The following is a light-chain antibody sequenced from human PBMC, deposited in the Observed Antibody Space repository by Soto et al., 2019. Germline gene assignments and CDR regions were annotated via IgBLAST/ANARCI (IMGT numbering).Light chain of an antibody. Sequence: IQMTQSPSTLSASVGDRVTITCRASQGISNFLAWYQQKPGKVPNLLIYGASTLQSGVTSRFSASGSGTDCTLTISSLQPEDIAPYYGQNYHSAPWTIGQGTNVQIK. J-gene: IGKJ1*01. CDR2: GAS. CDR3: QNYHSAPWT. CDR1: QGISNF. V-gene: IGKV1-27*01.